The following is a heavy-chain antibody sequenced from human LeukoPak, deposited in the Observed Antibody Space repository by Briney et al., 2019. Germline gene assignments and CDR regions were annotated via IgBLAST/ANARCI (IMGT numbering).Heavy chain of an antibody. J-gene: IGHJ4*02. CDR3: AKDPGGGITMIVVDPDY. Sequence: GGSLRLSCAASGFTVSSNYMSWVRQAPGKGLEWVSVIYSGGSTYYADSVKGRFTISRDNSKNTLYPQMNSLRAEDTAVYYCAKDPGGGITMIVVDPDYWGQGTLVTVSS. CDR1: GFTVSSNY. CDR2: IYSGGST. V-gene: IGHV3-53*01. D-gene: IGHD3-22*01.